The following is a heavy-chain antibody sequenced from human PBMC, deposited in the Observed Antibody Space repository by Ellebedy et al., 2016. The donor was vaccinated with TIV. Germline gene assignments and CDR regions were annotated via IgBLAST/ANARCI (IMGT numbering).Heavy chain of an antibody. CDR1: GFSLSTTRVS. V-gene: IGHV2-70*11. CDR3: ARTDGSGWAFDS. CDR2: IAWDDDK. J-gene: IGHJ4*02. Sequence: SGPTLMKPTQTLTLTCTFSGFSLSTTRVSVSWIRQPPGKALEWLARIAWDDDKYFNTSLRTRLTISKDTSKNQVVLTMTNMDPVDTATYYCARTDGSGWAFDSWGQGTLVTVSS. D-gene: IGHD6-19*01.